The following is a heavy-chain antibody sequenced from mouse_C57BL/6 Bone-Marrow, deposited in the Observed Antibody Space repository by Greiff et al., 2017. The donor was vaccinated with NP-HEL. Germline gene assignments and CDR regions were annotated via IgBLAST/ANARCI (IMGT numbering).Heavy chain of an antibody. CDR3: AVYYYGSYWYFDV. CDR2: IDPNSGGT. V-gene: IGHV1-72*01. D-gene: IGHD1-1*01. J-gene: IGHJ1*03. CDR1: GYTFTSYW. Sequence: QVQLQQPGAELVKPGASVKLSCNASGYTFTSYWMHWVKQRPGRGLEWIGRIDPNSGGTKYNEKFKSKATLTVDEPSSTAYMQLSSLTSEDSAVYYCAVYYYGSYWYFDVWGTGTTVTVSS.